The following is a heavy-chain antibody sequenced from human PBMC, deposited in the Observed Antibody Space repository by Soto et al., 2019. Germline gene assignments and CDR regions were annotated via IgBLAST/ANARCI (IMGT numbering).Heavy chain of an antibody. D-gene: IGHD1-1*01. V-gene: IGHV1-18*01. J-gene: IGHJ4*02. CDR3: ARGRYGDY. CDR2: ISAHNGNT. CDR1: GYTFTSYG. Sequence: QVHLVQSGAEVKKPGASVKVSCKGSGYTFTSYGITWVRQAPGQGLEWLGWISAHNGNTNYAQKLQGGVTETRDTSTSPVHRELSSLRFDDTAVYSCARGRYGDYWGQGALVTVSS.